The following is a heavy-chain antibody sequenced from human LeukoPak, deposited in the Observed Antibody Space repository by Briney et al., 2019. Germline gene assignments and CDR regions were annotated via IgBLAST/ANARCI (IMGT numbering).Heavy chain of an antibody. CDR2: IYSGGST. Sequence: GGSLSLSCAACGFTVSSNYTSWVRQAPGKGLEWVSVIYSGGSTYHGDFVKGRFTSSRDNSKNTLYLQMNSLRAEDTAVYYCARGIWWDYWGQGTLVTVSS. CDR3: ARGIWWDY. D-gene: IGHD4/OR15-4a*01. J-gene: IGHJ4*02. V-gene: IGHV3-53*01. CDR1: GFTVSSNY.